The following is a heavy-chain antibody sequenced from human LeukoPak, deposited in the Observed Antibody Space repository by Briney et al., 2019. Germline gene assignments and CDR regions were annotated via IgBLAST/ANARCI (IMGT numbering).Heavy chain of an antibody. CDR3: VRGKLYSSGY. J-gene: IGHJ4*02. Sequence: PGGSLRLSCVASGFTFSSYWMSWVRQAPGKGLEWVANIKQDGSEKYSVDSEKGRFTISRDNAKNSLFLQMNSLRVEDTAVYYCVRGKLYSSGYWGQGTLVTVSS. D-gene: IGHD6-19*01. CDR2: IKQDGSEK. CDR1: GFTFSSYW. V-gene: IGHV3-7*01.